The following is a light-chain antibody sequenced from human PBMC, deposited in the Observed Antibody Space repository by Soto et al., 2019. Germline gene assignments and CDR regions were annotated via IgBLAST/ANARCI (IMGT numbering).Light chain of an antibody. J-gene: IGLJ2*01. Sequence: QSVLTQSPSASASLGASVKLTCTLSSGHSDYAIARHQQQPEKGPRYLMKLNSDGSHNRGDGIPDRFSGSSSGAERYLTISSLQAEDEADYYCQTWGTGSVVFGGGTKVTVL. V-gene: IGLV4-69*01. CDR3: QTWGTGSVV. CDR2: LNSDGSH. CDR1: SGHSDYA.